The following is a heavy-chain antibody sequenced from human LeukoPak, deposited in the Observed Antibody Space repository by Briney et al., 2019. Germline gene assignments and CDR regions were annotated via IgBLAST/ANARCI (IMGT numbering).Heavy chain of an antibody. CDR3: ARGPPRSSSRLYYFDY. CDR2: ISAGGGST. J-gene: IGHJ4*02. D-gene: IGHD2-2*01. V-gene: IGHV3-23*01. CDR1: GLTFSDYS. Sequence: KSGGSPRLSCATSGLTFSDYSMTWVRQAPGKGLFWVSGISAGGGSTYYADSVKGRFSISRDNSRNTLYLQMNSLRAEDTAVYYCARGPPRSSSRLYYFDYWGQGTLVTVSS.